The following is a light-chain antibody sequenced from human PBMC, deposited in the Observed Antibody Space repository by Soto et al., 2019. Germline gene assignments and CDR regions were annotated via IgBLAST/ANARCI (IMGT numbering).Light chain of an antibody. CDR1: QSVSSN. Sequence: EIVMTQSPATLSVSPGERATLSCRASQSVSSNLAWYQQKPGQAPRLLIYGASTRATGIPARFSGSRSGTEFTLTIRSLQSEDFAVYYCQQYNNWLRTFGQGTKVEIK. V-gene: IGKV3-15*01. CDR3: QQYNNWLRT. CDR2: GAS. J-gene: IGKJ1*01.